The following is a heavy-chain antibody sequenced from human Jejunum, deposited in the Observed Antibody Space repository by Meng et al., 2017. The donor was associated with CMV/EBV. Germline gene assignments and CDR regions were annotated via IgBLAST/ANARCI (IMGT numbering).Heavy chain of an antibody. D-gene: IGHD6-13*01. CDR3: AKDMGGSSWYGYFDS. J-gene: IGHJ4*02. CDR2: VGWDGAAT. CDR1: FTFDDYA. Sequence: FTFDDYAMHWVRQAPGKGLEWISFVGWDGAATYYADSVKGRFTISRDNSKNFLYLQMNNLRGEDTALYYCAKDMGGSSWYGYFDSWGQGTLVTVSS. V-gene: IGHV3-43D*03.